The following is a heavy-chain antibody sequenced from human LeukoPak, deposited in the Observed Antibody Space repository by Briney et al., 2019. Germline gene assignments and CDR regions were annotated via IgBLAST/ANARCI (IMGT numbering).Heavy chain of an antibody. CDR3: ARGYSYGYFDY. Sequence: GGSLRLSCAASGFTVSSNYMNWVRQAPGKGLEWVSVIFSGGSTYYADSVKGRFTISRDNSKNTLYLQMNSLRAEDTAVYYCARGYSYGYFDYWGQGTLVTVSS. CDR1: GFTVSSNY. J-gene: IGHJ4*02. D-gene: IGHD5-18*01. V-gene: IGHV3-66*01. CDR2: IFSGGST.